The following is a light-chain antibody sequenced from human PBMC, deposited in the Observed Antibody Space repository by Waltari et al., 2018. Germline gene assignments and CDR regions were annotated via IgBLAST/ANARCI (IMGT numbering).Light chain of an antibody. J-gene: IGKJ1*01. CDR1: KVINSW. CDR2: AAS. V-gene: IGKV1-12*01. CDR3: QQYDDLPRT. Sequence: DFKMPHSQSPLFASLGNKVTLTCHPSKVINSWLAWYQHKPGKAPKPLIYAASSLQSGVPSRFSGSGSGTDYTLTISSLQPEDFATYYCQQYDDLPRTFGQGTKVEIK.